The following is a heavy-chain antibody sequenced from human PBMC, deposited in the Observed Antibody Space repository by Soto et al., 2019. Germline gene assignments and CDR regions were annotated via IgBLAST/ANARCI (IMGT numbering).Heavy chain of an antibody. CDR3: AKDVGFQQLLFVCET. D-gene: IGHD6-13*01. CDR2: IIPIFASS. V-gene: IGHV1-69*01. J-gene: IGHJ5*02. CDR1: GGTFSNFG. Sequence: QVQLVQSGAEVKKPGSSVRVSCKASGGTFSNFGFSWVRQAPGQGLEWMGGIIPIFASSNYAQKFQGRLTMTADESTSTAYMELSSLRSEDTAVYFCAKDVGFQQLLFVCETWGQGTMVTVSS.